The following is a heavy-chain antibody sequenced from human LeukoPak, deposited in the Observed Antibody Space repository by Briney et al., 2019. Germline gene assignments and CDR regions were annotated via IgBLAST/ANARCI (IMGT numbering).Heavy chain of an antibody. J-gene: IGHJ4*02. CDR3: VVTTRSRGFDY. CDR1: GFTFSDYY. D-gene: IGHD1/OR15-1a*01. V-gene: IGHV3-11*04. CDR2: ISSSGSTI. Sequence: GGSLRLSCAASGFTFSDYYMSWIRQAPGKGLERVSYISSSGSTIYYADSVKGRFTISRDNAKNSLYLQMSSLRAEDTAVYYCVVTTRSRGFDYWGQGTLVTVSS.